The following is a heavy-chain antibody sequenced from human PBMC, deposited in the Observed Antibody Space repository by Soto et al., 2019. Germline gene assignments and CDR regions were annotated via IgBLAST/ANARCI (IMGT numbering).Heavy chain of an antibody. CDR3: ATGLGCTNGVCYSPGWFDP. V-gene: IGHV1-24*01. J-gene: IGHJ5*02. Sequence: ASVKISCKVSVYTLTELSMHWVRHAPEKGLELMGGFDPEDGETIYAQKFQGRITMTEDTSTDTAYMELSSLRSEDTAVYYCATGLGCTNGVCYSPGWFDPWGQGNLVTVSS. CDR2: FDPEDGET. D-gene: IGHD2-8*01. CDR1: VYTLTELS.